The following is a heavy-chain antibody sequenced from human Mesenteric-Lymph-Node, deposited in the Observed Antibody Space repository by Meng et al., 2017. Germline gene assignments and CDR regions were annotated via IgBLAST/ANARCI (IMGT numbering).Heavy chain of an antibody. V-gene: IGHV3-48*03. CDR1: GFTFSSYE. Sequence: GGSLRLSCAASGFTFSSYEMNWVRQAPGKGLEWVSYISSSGSTIYYADSVKGRFTISRDNAKNSLYLQMNSLRAEDTAVYYCARDLKNEGYSYGPYYYYGMDVWGQGTTVTVSS. D-gene: IGHD5-18*01. CDR3: ARDLKNEGYSYGPYYYYGMDV. CDR2: ISSSGSTI. J-gene: IGHJ6*02.